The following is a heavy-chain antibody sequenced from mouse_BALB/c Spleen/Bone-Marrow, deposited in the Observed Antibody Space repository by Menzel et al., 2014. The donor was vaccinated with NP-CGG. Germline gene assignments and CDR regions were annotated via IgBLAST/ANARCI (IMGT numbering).Heavy chain of an antibody. D-gene: IGHD4-1*02. CDR1: GFTFSSYG. V-gene: IGHV5-6*01. CDR3: ALNWDSAY. J-gene: IGHJ3*01. CDR2: INNGDTYT. Sequence: VQLQQSGGDLVKPGGSLKLSCAASGFTFSSYGMSWVRQTPDKRLEWVATINNGDTYTYYPDSVKGRFTISRDNAKNTLYLQMSSLKSEDTAMYYCALNWDSAYWGQGTLVTVSA.